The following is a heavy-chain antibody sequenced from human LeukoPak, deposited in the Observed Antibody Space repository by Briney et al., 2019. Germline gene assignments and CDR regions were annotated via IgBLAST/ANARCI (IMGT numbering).Heavy chain of an antibody. CDR3: AKGASSGWYTPSDYFQH. J-gene: IGHJ1*01. Sequence: GGSLRVSCAASGFTFSSYAMSWVRQAPGKGLEWVSAISGSGGSTYYADSVKGRFTISRDNSKNTLYLQMNSLRAEDTAVYYCAKGASSGWYTPSDYFQHWGQGTLVTVSS. D-gene: IGHD6-19*01. CDR1: GFTFSSYA. CDR2: ISGSGGST. V-gene: IGHV3-23*01.